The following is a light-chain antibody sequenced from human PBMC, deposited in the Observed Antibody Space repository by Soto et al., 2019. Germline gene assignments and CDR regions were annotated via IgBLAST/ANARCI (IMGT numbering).Light chain of an antibody. Sequence: EILLTQSPGTLSLSPGERATLSCRASQSVSSSYLSWYQLKPGQAPRLLIYGASSRATGITDRFSGSGSATDFTLTISRLEPEDFAVYYCQQYGYSFRAFGQGTKVEL. V-gene: IGKV3-20*01. CDR2: GAS. CDR1: QSVSSSY. CDR3: QQYGYSFRA. J-gene: IGKJ1*01.